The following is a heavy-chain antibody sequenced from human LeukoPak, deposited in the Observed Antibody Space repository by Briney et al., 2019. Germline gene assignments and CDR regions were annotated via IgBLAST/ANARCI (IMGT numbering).Heavy chain of an antibody. CDR3: ARHEAGIAVAGIL. Sequence: SETLSLTCTVSGGSISSYYWSWIRQPPGKGLEWIGYIYYSGSTNYNPSLKSRVTISVDTSKNQFSLKLSSVTAADTAVYYCARHEAGIAVAGILWGQGTLVTVSS. V-gene: IGHV4-59*08. CDR2: IYYSGST. CDR1: GGSISSYY. J-gene: IGHJ4*02. D-gene: IGHD6-19*01.